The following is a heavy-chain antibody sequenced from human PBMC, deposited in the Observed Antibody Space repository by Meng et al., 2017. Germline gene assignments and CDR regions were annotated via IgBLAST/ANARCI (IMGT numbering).Heavy chain of an antibody. CDR2: ISSSSSYI. Sequence: VPLLEVGAGLGKPGGSLTLSCAASGLTFSSYSITWVRQAPGKGLEWVSSISSSSSYISYADSVKGRFTISRDNAKNSLYLQMNSLRAEDTAVYYCARVLSSSGWSEIDYWGQGPLVTVSS. D-gene: IGHD6-19*01. CDR3: ARVLSSSGWSEIDY. V-gene: IGHV3-21*01. CDR1: GLTFSSYS. J-gene: IGHJ4*02.